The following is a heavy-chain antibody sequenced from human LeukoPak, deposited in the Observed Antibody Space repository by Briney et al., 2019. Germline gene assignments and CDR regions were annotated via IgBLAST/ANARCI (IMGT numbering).Heavy chain of an antibody. Sequence: GGSLRLSCAASGFTVSSNYMSWVRQAPGKGLEWVSVIYSGGSTYYADSVKGRFTISRDNAKNTLYLQMNSLRAEDTAVYYCARELRNDDNWNDGPGSYYYGMDVWGQGTTVTVSS. J-gene: IGHJ6*02. CDR3: ARELRNDDNWNDGPGSYYYGMDV. D-gene: IGHD1-20*01. CDR2: IYSGGST. CDR1: GFTVSSNY. V-gene: IGHV3-53*01.